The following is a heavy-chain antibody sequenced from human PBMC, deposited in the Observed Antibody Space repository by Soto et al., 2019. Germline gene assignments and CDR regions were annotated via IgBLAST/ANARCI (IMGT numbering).Heavy chain of an antibody. D-gene: IGHD5-18*01. CDR2: INEEGSEK. CDR3: ARAWIQRVQDPWDV. Sequence: EVQLVDSGGGLVQPGGSLRVSGAASGFTFSDYWMSWFRQAPGKGLEWVANINEEGSEKYYVDSVKGRFTISRDNAQNSLYLQMNSLRAEDAAVYYCARAWIQRVQDPWDVWGKGTTVTVSS. V-gene: IGHV3-7*03. J-gene: IGHJ6*04. CDR1: GFTFSDYW.